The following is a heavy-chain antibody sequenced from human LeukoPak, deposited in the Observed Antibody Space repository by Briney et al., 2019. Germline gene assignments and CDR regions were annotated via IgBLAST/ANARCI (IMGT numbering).Heavy chain of an antibody. J-gene: IGHJ4*02. CDR1: GGSSSSYY. CDR3: ARAWSDSSSWYRIVEY. Sequence: KPSETLSLTCTVSGGSSSSYYWSWIRQPPGKGLEWIGYIYYSGSTNYNPSLKSRVTISVDTSKNQFTLKLSSVTAAATAVYYCARAWSDSSSWYRIVEYWGQGTLVTVSS. CDR2: IYYSGST. V-gene: IGHV4-59*01. D-gene: IGHD6-13*01.